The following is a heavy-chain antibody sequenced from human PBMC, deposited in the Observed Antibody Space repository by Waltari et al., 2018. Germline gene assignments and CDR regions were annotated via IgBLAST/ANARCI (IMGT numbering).Heavy chain of an antibody. CDR1: GDSVTNNFL. Sequence: QLQLQQSGPGLVKPSEALFLTCTVSGDSVTNNFLWNWVRHTPGKGLQWIGQIHGRGTTYYNPSLESRVTVSLDTSNNQVSLKLSSATAAGTAIYYCARDRGRGLYLDTWGQGTLVTVSP. V-gene: IGHV4-4*02. CDR2: IHGRGTT. D-gene: IGHD2-15*01. J-gene: IGHJ4*02. CDR3: ARDRGRGLYLDT.